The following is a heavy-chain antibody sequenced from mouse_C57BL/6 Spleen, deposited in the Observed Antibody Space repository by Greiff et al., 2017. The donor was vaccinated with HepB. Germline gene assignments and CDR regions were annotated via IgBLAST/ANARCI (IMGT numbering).Heavy chain of an antibody. D-gene: IGHD1-1*02. CDR1: GYTFTSYW. CDR2: IYPGSGST. J-gene: IGHJ1*03. CDR3: ARRGGGDWYFDV. V-gene: IGHV1-55*01. Sequence: VQLQQPGAELVKPGASVKMSCKASGYTFTSYWITWVKQRPGQGLEWIGDIYPGSGSTNYNEKFKSKATLTVDTSSSTAYMQLSSLTSEDSAVYYCARRGGGDWYFDVWGTGTTVTVSS.